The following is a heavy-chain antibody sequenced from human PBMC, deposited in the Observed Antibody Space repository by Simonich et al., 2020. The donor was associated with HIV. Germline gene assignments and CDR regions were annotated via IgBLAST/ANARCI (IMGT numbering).Heavy chain of an antibody. V-gene: IGHV4-34*01. CDR3: ARRTGYDLDY. Sequence: QVHLQQWGAGLLKPSETLSLTCAVYGGSFSGYYWTWIRQPPGKGLGWFGEINHSGSTDYNPSLKSRVTISVDTSKNQFSLKLSSVTAADTAVYYCARRTGYDLDYWGQGTLVTVSS. CDR1: GGSFSGYY. D-gene: IGHD5-12*01. J-gene: IGHJ4*02. CDR2: INHSGST.